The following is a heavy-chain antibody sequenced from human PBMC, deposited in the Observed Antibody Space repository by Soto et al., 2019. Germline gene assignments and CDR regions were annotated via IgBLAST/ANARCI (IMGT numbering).Heavy chain of an antibody. D-gene: IGHD1-1*01. CDR1: GGSFSGYY. Sequence: SETLSLTCTVSGGSFSGYYWSWIRQPPGKGLEWIGEINHSGSTNYNPSLKSRVTISVDTSKNQFSLKLSSVTAADTAVYYCARERKGFYYYYYMDVWGKGTTVTVSS. CDR2: INHSGST. J-gene: IGHJ6*03. V-gene: IGHV4-34*01. CDR3: ARERKGFYYYYYMDV.